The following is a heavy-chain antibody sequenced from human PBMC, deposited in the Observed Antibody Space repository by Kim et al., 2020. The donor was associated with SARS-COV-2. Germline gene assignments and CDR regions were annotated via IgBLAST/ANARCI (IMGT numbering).Heavy chain of an antibody. Sequence: GGSLRLSCAASGSTFSSYAMSWVRQAPGKGLEWVSAISGSGGSTYYADSVKGRFTISRDNSKNTLYLQMNSLRAEDTAVYYCAKDLPMIVVAPGPNWFDPWGQGTLVTVSS. D-gene: IGHD3-22*01. J-gene: IGHJ5*02. CDR2: ISGSGGST. CDR3: AKDLPMIVVAPGPNWFDP. V-gene: IGHV3-23*01. CDR1: GSTFSSYA.